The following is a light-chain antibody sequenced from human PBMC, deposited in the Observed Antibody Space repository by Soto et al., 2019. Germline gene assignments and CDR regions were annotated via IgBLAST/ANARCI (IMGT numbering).Light chain of an antibody. V-gene: IGKV3-20*01. J-gene: IGKJ2*01. Sequence: EIVLTQSPGTLSLSPGERATLSCRASQSVSSVRLAWYQQKPGQAPRLLINAASTRATGIPDRFSGSRSGTDFTLTISRLEPEDFAVYYCQQYGSSPLYTFGQGTKLEIK. CDR3: QQYGSSPLYT. CDR2: AAS. CDR1: QSVSSVR.